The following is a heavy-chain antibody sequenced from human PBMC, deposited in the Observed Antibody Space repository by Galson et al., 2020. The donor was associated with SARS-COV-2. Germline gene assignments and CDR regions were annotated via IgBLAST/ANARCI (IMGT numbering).Heavy chain of an antibody. V-gene: IGHV4-30-2*01. CDR2: IYHTGTT. CDR1: GSSISSGGYS. Sequence: SETLSLTCAVSGSSISSGGYSWSWIRQPPGKALEWIGYIYHTGTTSYNPSLKSRATISIDKSKNQFSLRLSSVTAADTAVYYCARGVYGGPGDFWGQGTLVTVSS. D-gene: IGHD4-17*01. J-gene: IGHJ4*02. CDR3: ARGVYGGPGDF.